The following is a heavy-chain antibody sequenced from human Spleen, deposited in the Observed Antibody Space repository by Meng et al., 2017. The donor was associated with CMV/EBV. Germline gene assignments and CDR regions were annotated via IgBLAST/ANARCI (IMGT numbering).Heavy chain of an antibody. CDR1: GFTFSSYS. CDR3: TRDHLYCSSTSCLPGYGMDV. V-gene: IGHV3-72*01. D-gene: IGHD2-2*01. J-gene: IGHJ6*02. Sequence: GGSLRLSCAASGFTFSSYSMNWVRQAPGKGLEWVGRTRNKANSYTTEYAASVKGRFTISRDDSKSIAYLQMNSLKTEDTAVYYCTRDHLYCSSTSCLPGYGMDVWGQGTTVTVSS. CDR2: TRNKANSYTT.